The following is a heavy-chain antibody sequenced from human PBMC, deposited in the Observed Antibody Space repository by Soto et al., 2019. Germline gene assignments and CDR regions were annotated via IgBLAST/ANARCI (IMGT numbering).Heavy chain of an antibody. Sequence: LRLSCAASGFTFSSYEMNWVRQAPGKGLEWVSYISSSGSTIYYADSVKGRFTISRDNAKNSLYLQMNSLRAEDTAVYYCARVDNLRPGATAAGLSYGMDVWGQGTTVTVSS. CDR3: ARVDNLRPGATAAGLSYGMDV. J-gene: IGHJ6*02. CDR1: GFTFSSYE. D-gene: IGHD6-13*01. CDR2: ISSSGSTI. V-gene: IGHV3-48*03.